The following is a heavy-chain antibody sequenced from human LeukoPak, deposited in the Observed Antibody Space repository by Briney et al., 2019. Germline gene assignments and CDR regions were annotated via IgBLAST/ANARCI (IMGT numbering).Heavy chain of an antibody. CDR2: FDPEDDEI. Sequence: AASVKVSCKVSGYTLTELSMHWVRQAPGKGLEWMGGFDPEDDEIIYAQRFQGRVTMTEDASTDTAYMELRGLRSEDTAVYYCATETGNFYFYSWGQGTLVTVSS. J-gene: IGHJ4*02. CDR1: GYTLTELS. V-gene: IGHV1-24*01. D-gene: IGHD1-7*01. CDR3: ATETGNFYFYS.